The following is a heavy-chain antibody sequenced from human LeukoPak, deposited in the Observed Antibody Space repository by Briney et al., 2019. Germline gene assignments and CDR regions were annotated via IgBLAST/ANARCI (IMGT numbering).Heavy chain of an antibody. CDR2: IHPSGST. CDR3: ARAGDLIIVAMGAFDI. V-gene: IGHV4-4*07. D-gene: IGHD5-12*01. CDR1: GDSISSCY. J-gene: IGHJ3*02. Sequence: SETLSLTCTVSGDSISSCYWSWVRQPAGKGLEWIGRIHPSGSTNYNPSLKSRATLSVDTSKNQFSLRLSSVTAADTAVCYCARAGDLIIVAMGAFDIWGQGTMVTVSS.